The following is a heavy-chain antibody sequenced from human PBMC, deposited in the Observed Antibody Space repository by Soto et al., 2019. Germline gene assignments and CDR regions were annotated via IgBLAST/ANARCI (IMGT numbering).Heavy chain of an antibody. D-gene: IGHD3-22*01. CDR3: ARDVYDSSGIAY. J-gene: IGHJ4*02. Sequence: GSLRLSCAASGFIFRDWFMSWIRQAPGKGLEWISYISKDSGRATRYADSVKGRFTISRDNSKNTLYLQMNSLRAEDTAVYYCARDVYDSSGIAYWGQGTLVTVSS. CDR1: GFIFRDWF. V-gene: IGHV3-11*04. CDR2: ISKDSGRAT.